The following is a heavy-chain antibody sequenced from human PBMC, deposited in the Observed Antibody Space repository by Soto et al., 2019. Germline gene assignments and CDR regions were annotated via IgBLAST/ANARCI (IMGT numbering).Heavy chain of an antibody. V-gene: IGHV4-59*01. Sequence: QVQLQESGPGLVKPSETLSLTCTVSGGSISSYYWSWIRQPPGKGLEWIGYIYYSGSTNYNPSLKSRVTISVDTSKNQFSLKLSFVTAADTAVYYCARSPPVRFGYYYGMDVWGQGTTVTVSS. J-gene: IGHJ6*02. CDR1: GGSISSYY. CDR2: IYYSGST. CDR3: ARSPPVRFGYYYGMDV. D-gene: IGHD3-3*01.